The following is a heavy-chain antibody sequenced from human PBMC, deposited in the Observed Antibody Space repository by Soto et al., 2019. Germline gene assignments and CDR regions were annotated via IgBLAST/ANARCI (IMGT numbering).Heavy chain of an antibody. CDR3: ARGGPVPTWGYYFDY. CDR1: GYTFTSYY. CDR2: INPSGGGT. J-gene: IGHJ4*02. D-gene: IGHD3-16*01. V-gene: IGHV1-46*01. Sequence: QVQLVQSGAEVKEPGASVKVSCKASGYTFTSYYIQWVRQAPGQGLAWMGIINPSGGGTSYAQKFQGRVTMTRDSSTSTVYMELSSLTSEYTAVYYCARGGPVPTWGYYFDYWGQGTLVSVSS.